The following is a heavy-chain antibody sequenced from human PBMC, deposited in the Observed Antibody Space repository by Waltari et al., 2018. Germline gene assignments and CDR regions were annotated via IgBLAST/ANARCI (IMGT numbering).Heavy chain of an antibody. D-gene: IGHD2-2*01. J-gene: IGHJ3*02. CDR1: GFTFSSYS. CDR2: ISSSSSYI. CDR3: ARPQLPLNDAFDI. V-gene: IGHV3-21*01. Sequence: EVQLVESGGGLVKPGGSLRLSCAASGFTFSSYSMNWVRQAPGKGLEWVSSISSSSSYIDYADSVKGRFTISRDNAKNSLYLQMNSLRAEDTAVYYCARPQLPLNDAFDIWGQGTMVTVSS.